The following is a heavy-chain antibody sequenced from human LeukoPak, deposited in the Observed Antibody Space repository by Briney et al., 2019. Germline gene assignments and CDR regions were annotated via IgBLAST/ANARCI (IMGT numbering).Heavy chain of an antibody. D-gene: IGHD7-27*01. CDR1: GGSISSSSYY. Sequence: SETLSLTCTVSGGSISSSSYYWGWIRQPPGKGLEWIGSIYYSGSTYYNPSLKSRVTISVDTSKNQFSLKLSSVTAADTAVYYCARGPPPWGFFPNYFDYWGQGTLVTVSS. J-gene: IGHJ4*02. CDR2: IYYSGST. V-gene: IGHV4-39*07. CDR3: ARGPPPWGFFPNYFDY.